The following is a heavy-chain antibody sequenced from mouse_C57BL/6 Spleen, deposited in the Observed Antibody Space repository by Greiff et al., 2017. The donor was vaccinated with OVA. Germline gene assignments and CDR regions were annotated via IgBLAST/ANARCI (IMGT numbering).Heavy chain of an antibody. Sequence: QQSCKASGYTFTSYGISWVKQRTGQGLEWIGEIYPRSGNTYYNEKFKGKATLTADKSSSTAYMELRSLTSEDSAVYFCARWDYGSSLDYWGQGTTLTVSS. CDR2: IYPRSGNT. CDR3: ARWDYGSSLDY. V-gene: IGHV1-81*01. CDR1: GYTFTSYG. J-gene: IGHJ2*01. D-gene: IGHD1-1*01.